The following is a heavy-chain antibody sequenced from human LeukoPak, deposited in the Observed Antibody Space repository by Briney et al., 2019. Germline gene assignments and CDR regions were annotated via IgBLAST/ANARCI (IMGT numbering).Heavy chain of an antibody. J-gene: IGHJ6*02. CDR2: VSSSGRTI. V-gene: IGHV3-48*03. Sequence: GGSLRLSCAASGFTFSSYEMNWARQAPGKGLEWVSYVSSSGRTIYYADSVKGRFTISRDNAKNSLYLQMNSLRAEDTAVYYCARPGYYYGMDVWGQGTTVTVSS. CDR1: GFTFSSYE. D-gene: IGHD3-10*01. CDR3: ARPGYYYGMDV.